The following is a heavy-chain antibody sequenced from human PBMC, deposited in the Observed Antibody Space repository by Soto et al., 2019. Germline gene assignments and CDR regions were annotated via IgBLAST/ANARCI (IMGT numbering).Heavy chain of an antibody. D-gene: IGHD1-26*01. CDR2: TYYRSKWYN. Sequence: SQTLPLTCPTPGGSVSSSSVTWNCIRQSPSRGLEWLGRTYYRSKWYNDYAESVKSRITINPDTSKNQFSLHLNSVTPEDTAVYYCVRLIGNSWLDFWGQGTLVTVSS. CDR3: VRLIGNSWLDF. J-gene: IGHJ5*01. CDR1: GGSVSSSSVT. V-gene: IGHV6-1*01.